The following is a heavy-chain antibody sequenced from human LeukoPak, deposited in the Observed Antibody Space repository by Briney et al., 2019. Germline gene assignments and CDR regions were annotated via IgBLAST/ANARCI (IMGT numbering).Heavy chain of an antibody. D-gene: IGHD3-3*01. CDR3: ARDKILSY. Sequence: GGSLRLSCAASGFTFSSYSMTWVRQAPGKGLEWVSSISSSSSYICYADSVKGRFTISRDNAKNSLYLQMNSLRAEDTAVYYCARDKILSYWGQGTPVTVSS. V-gene: IGHV3-21*01. J-gene: IGHJ4*02. CDR2: ISSSSSYI. CDR1: GFTFSSYS.